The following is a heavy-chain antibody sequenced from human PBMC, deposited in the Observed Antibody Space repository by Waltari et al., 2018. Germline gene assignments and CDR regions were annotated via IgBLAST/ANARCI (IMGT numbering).Heavy chain of an antibody. Sequence: QVQLVQSGSELKKPGASVQVSYKASGYTFTSYAMNWLRQDPGQGLEWMGWINTNTGNPTYAQGFTGRFVFSLDTSVSTAYLQISSLKAEDTAVYYCAREGVLSSGYYQDRDAFDIWGQGTMVTVSS. D-gene: IGHD3-22*01. V-gene: IGHV7-4-1*02. CDR2: INTNTGNP. CDR3: AREGVLSSGYYQDRDAFDI. J-gene: IGHJ3*02. CDR1: GYTFTSYA.